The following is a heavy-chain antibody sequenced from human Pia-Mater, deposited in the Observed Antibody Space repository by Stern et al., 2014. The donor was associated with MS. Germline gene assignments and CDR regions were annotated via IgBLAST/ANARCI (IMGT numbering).Heavy chain of an antibody. CDR2: IRNSGLYV. CDR1: GFNISAHY. D-gene: IGHD2-2*01. CDR3: VAGCSNTNCLDY. J-gene: IGHJ4*02. Sequence: VQLVESGGGLVRPGGSLTLSCAASGFNISAHYMIWMRQAPGKGREWVSYIRNSGLYVDYADSVEGRFTISRDNVKNTLYLQMNSLRVEDTAIYYCVAGCSNTNCLDYWGQGTLVTVSS. V-gene: IGHV3-11*01.